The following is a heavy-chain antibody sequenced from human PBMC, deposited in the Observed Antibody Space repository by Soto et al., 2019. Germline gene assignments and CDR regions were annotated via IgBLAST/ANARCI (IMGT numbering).Heavy chain of an antibody. CDR2: INHSGST. CDR1: GGSFSGYY. V-gene: IGHV4-34*01. J-gene: IGHJ6*02. CDR3: ARGRKGSGWSHYYYYYGMDV. Sequence: PSETLSLTCAVYGGSFSGYYWSWIRQPPGKGLEWIGEINHSGSTNYNPSIKSRVTISVDTSKNQFSLKLSSVTAADTAVYYCARGRKGSGWSHYYYYYGMDVWGQGTTVTVSS. D-gene: IGHD6-19*01.